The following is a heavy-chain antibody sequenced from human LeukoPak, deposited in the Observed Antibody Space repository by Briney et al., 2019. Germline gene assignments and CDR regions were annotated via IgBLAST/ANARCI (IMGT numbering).Heavy chain of an antibody. CDR3: ARDKGSGSMLMDV. J-gene: IGHJ6*04. D-gene: IGHD3-10*01. Sequence: GASVKVSCKTSGYTFTNYDINWVRQATGQGLEWLGWINTKSGDTGYSKKFQGRVTVTRDNSIRTAYMELRGLRSEDTAMYYCARDKGSGSMLMDVWGKGTTVTVSS. CDR1: GYTFTNYD. V-gene: IGHV1-8*01. CDR2: INTKSGDT.